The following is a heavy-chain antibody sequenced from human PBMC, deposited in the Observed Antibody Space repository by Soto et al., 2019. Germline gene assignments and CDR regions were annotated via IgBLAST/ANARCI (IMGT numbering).Heavy chain of an antibody. CDR2: ISYSGST. CDR1: GGSISSSSYY. Sequence: QLQLQESGPGLVKPSETLSLTCTVSGGSISSSSYYWGWIRQPPRKGLEWIGSISYSGSTYYNPSLKSRVAISVDTSRNQFSLNLSSVTAADTDVYYCARHRLLTPPVYWGQGTLVTVSS. J-gene: IGHJ4*02. D-gene: IGHD1-26*01. CDR3: ARHRLLTPPVY. V-gene: IGHV4-39*01.